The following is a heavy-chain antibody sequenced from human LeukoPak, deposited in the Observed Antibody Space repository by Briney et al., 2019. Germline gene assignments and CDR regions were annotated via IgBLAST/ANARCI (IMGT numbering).Heavy chain of an antibody. J-gene: IGHJ6*02. CDR2: IYYSGSI. CDR1: GGSISSYY. D-gene: IGHD3-22*01. V-gene: IGHV4-59*01. Sequence: SETLSLTCTVSGGSISSYYWSWIRQPPGKGLEWIGYIYYSGSINYNPSLKSRVTISVDTSKNQFSLKLSSVTAADTAVYYCARAHQYYCDSSGYGMDVWGQGTTVTVSS. CDR3: ARAHQYYCDSSGYGMDV.